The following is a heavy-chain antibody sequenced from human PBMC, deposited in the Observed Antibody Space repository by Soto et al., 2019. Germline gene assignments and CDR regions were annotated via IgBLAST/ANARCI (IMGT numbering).Heavy chain of an antibody. CDR1: GFTFSSYA. D-gene: IGHD3-10*01. J-gene: IGHJ4*02. CDR2: ISGSGGST. V-gene: IGHV3-23*01. Sequence: EVQLLESGGGLVQPGGSLRLSCAASGFTFSSYAMSWVRQAPGKGLEWVSAISGSGGSTYYADSVKGRFTISRDNPKNTLYLQMNSLRAEDTAVYYCAKAPTNYGSGSYYYYWGQGTLVTVSS. CDR3: AKAPTNYGSGSYYYY.